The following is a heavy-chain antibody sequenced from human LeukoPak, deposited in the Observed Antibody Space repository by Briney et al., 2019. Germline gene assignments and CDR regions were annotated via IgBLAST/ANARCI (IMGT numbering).Heavy chain of an antibody. D-gene: IGHD5/OR15-5a*01. CDR3: ATKKFPVSTPAPLDY. Sequence: GGSLRLSCAASGFTFSSYGMHWVRQAPGKGLEWVAVISYDGSHKFYADSVKGRFTISRDNSKNTLYLQLNSLRADDTAVYYRATKKFPVSTPAPLDYWGQGTLVTVSS. CDR2: ISYDGSHK. CDR1: GFTFSSYG. V-gene: IGHV3-30*03. J-gene: IGHJ4*02.